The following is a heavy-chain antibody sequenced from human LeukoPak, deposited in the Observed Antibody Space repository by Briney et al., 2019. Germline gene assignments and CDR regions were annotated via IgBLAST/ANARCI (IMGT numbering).Heavy chain of an antibody. CDR1: GGSISSGGYS. CDR3: ASYYYGSGSYSYHYYGMDV. J-gene: IGHJ6*02. D-gene: IGHD3-10*01. CDR2: IYHSGST. Sequence: KASETLSLTCAVSGGSISSGGYSWSWIRQPPGKGLEWIGYIYHSGSTYYNPSLKSRVTISVDRSENQFSLKLSSVTAADTAVYYCASYYYGSGSYSYHYYGMDVWGQGTTVTVSS. V-gene: IGHV4-30-2*01.